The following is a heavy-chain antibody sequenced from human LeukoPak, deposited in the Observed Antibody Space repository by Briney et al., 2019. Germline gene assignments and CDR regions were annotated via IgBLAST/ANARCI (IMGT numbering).Heavy chain of an antibody. CDR1: GGSISSYY. J-gene: IGHJ6*03. Sequence: PSETLSLTCTVSGGSISSYYWSWIRQPAGKGLEWIGRIYTSGSTNYNPSLKSRVTISVDTSKNQFSLKLSSVTAADTAVYYCARLGTMVRGVIVPSYYYYMDVWGKGTTVTISS. CDR2: IYTSGST. D-gene: IGHD3-10*01. V-gene: IGHV4-4*07. CDR3: ARLGTMVRGVIVPSYYYYMDV.